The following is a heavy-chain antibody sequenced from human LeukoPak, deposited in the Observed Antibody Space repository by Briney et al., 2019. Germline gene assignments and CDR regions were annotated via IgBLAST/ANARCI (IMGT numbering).Heavy chain of an antibody. V-gene: IGHV4-34*01. CDR2: INHSGST. CDR3: ARHPRQSYYYSSRTRYYFDY. J-gene: IGHJ4*02. CDR1: GGSFSGYY. Sequence: SETLSLTCAVYGGSFSGYYWSWIRQPPGKGLEWIGEINHSGSTNYNPSLKSRVTIPVDTSKNQFFLKLSSVTAADTAVYYCARHPRQSYYYSSRTRYYFDYWGQGTLVTVSS. D-gene: IGHD3-10*01.